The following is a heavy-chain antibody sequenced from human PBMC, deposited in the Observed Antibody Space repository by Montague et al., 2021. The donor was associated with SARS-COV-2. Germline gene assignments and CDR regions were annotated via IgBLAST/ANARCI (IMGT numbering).Heavy chain of an antibody. CDR1: GGSASGYY. J-gene: IGHJ4*01. CDR3: ARGLGYTSMFRFFDY. CDR2: MYYTGTS. Sequence: SETLSLTCAISGGSASGYYWAWIRQPPGKGLEWIGYMYYTGTSNYNPSLKGRVSMSIDTSKNHFSLNLTSVAAADTGVYYCARGLGYTSMFRFFDYWGHGAQVTVPS. V-gene: IGHV4-59*02. D-gene: IGHD2-2*02.